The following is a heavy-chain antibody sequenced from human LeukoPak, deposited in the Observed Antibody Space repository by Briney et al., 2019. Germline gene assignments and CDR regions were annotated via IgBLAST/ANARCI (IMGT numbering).Heavy chain of an antibody. CDR2: IYYSGST. J-gene: IGHJ4*02. Sequence: SETLSLTCTVSGGSISSYYWSWIRQPPGKGLEWIGYIYYSGSTNYNPSLKSRVTISVDTSKNQFSLKLSSVTAADTAVYYCANFQWLRYFAFWGQGTLVTVSS. CDR3: ANFQWLRYFAF. CDR1: GGSISSYY. D-gene: IGHD5-12*01. V-gene: IGHV4-59*12.